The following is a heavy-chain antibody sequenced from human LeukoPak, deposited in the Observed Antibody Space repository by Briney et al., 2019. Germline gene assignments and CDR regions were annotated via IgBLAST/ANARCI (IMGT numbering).Heavy chain of an antibody. V-gene: IGHV4-4*02. J-gene: IGHJ4*02. CDR3: ARILEVVADRDY. CDR2: IYHSGST. D-gene: IGHD2-15*01. Sequence: PSETLSLTCAVSGGSISSSNWWSWVRQPPGKGLEWIGEIYHSGSTNYNPSLKSRVTISVDTSKNQFSLKLSSVTAADTAVYYCARILEVVADRDYWGQGTLVTVSS. CDR1: GGSISSSNW.